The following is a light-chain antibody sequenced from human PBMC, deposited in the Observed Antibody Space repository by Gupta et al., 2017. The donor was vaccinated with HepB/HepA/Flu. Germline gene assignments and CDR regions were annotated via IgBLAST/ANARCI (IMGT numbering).Light chain of an antibody. CDR2: DVS. V-gene: IGLV2-14*03. CDR3: CSYASTSALV. J-gene: IGLJ2*01. CDR1: SSDVGGYNY. Sequence: QSDLTQPASVSGSPGQSITLSCTGTSSDVGGYNYVSWYQQHPGKAPKLIIYDVSNRPSGVSNRFSGSKSGNTASLTISGLQAEDDGDYYCCSYASTSALVFGGGTKLTVL.